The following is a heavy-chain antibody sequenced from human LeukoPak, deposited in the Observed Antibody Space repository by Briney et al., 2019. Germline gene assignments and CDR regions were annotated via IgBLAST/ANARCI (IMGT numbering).Heavy chain of an antibody. V-gene: IGHV3-74*01. J-gene: IGHJ4*02. CDR1: GFTFSSYW. CDR2: INSDGSST. Sequence: GRSLRLSCAASGFTFSSYWMHWVRQAPGKGLVWVSRINSDGSSTSYADSVKGRFTISRDNAKNTLYLQMNSLRAEDTAVYYCAREGYSYGPFDYWGQGTLVTVSS. D-gene: IGHD5-18*01. CDR3: AREGYSYGPFDY.